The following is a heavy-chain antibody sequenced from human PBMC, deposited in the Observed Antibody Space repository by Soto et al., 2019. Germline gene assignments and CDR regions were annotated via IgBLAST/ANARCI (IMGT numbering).Heavy chain of an antibody. D-gene: IGHD3-9*01. CDR1: GYTFTSYA. V-gene: IGHV1-3*01. J-gene: IGHJ4*02. Sequence: ASVKVSCKASGYTFTSYAMHWVRQAPGQRLEWMGWINADNGNTNYAQKFQGRVTITRDTSTSTAYMELRSLRSDDTAVYYCARVSGDILTGYYTAPGYWGQGTLVTVSS. CDR3: ARVSGDILTGYYTAPGY. CDR2: INADNGNT.